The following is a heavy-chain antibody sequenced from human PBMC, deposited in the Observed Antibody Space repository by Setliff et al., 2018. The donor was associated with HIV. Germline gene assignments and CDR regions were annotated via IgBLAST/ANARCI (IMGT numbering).Heavy chain of an antibody. J-gene: IGHJ5*02. Sequence: PGGSLRLSCAASGFTFSRYSMNWVRQAPGTGLEWVSYISSSSSTIYYADSVKGRFTISRDNAKDSLYLQMNSLRAEDTALYYCAKCGGTCWHNFFGPWGQGTLVTVSS. V-gene: IGHV3-48*04. D-gene: IGHD2-15*01. CDR3: AKCGGTCWHNFFGP. CDR1: GFTFSRYS. CDR2: ISSSSSTI.